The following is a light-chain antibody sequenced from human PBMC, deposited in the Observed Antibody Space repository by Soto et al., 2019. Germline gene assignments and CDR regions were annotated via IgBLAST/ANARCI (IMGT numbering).Light chain of an antibody. Sequence: QSARTQPASVSGSPGQSITISCTGTSSDVGGYNFVSWYQQHPGKAPKLMIYEVTSRPSGVSNRFSGSKSGNTASLTISGLQAEDEAEYYCNSYTTSSTLVFGTGTKVTVL. CDR2: EVT. CDR3: NSYTTSSTLV. J-gene: IGLJ1*01. V-gene: IGLV2-14*03. CDR1: SSDVGGYNF.